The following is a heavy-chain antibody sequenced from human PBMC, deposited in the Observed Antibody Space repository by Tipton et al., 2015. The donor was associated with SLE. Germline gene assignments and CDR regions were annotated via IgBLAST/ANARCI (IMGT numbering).Heavy chain of an antibody. CDR3: ARGISEYSSSWYYYYSVMDV. V-gene: IGHV4-59*12. Sequence: TLSLTCTVSGASISDNYWSWIRQPTGKRLEWIGYIYSTLSTNYNPSLKSRVTISVDASKNQFSLKLSSVTAAGTAVYYCARGISEYSSSWYYYYSVMDVWGQGTTVTVSS. CDR2: IYSTLST. CDR1: GASISDNY. J-gene: IGHJ6*02. D-gene: IGHD6-13*01.